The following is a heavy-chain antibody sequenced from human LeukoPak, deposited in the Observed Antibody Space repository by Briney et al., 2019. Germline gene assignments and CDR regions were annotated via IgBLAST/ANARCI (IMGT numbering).Heavy chain of an antibody. J-gene: IGHJ4*02. CDR3: AKDPRIVVVPAYFDY. D-gene: IGHD2-2*01. V-gene: IGHV3-30*02. CDR2: IRYDGSNK. Sequence: PGGSLRLSCAASGFTFSSYWMSWVRQAPGKGLEWVAFIRYDGSNKYYADSVKGRFTISRDNSKNTLYLQMNSLRAEDTAVYYCAKDPRIVVVPAYFDYWGQGTLVTVSS. CDR1: GFTFSSYW.